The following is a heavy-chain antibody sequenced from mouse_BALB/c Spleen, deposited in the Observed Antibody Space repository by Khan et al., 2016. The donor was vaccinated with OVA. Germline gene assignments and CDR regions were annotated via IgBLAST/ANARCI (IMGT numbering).Heavy chain of an antibody. D-gene: IGHD1-1*01. CDR3: ARHNYGPFAY. Sequence: EVELVESGGGLVKPGGSLKLSCAASGFTFSTYAMSWVRQTPEKRLEWVATINSDGIYTYYPASVKGRFTISRDDAKDTLYLQMSSLRSEDAAMYYCARHNYGPFAYWGQGTLVTVSA. J-gene: IGHJ3*01. V-gene: IGHV5-9-3*01. CDR2: INSDGIYT. CDR1: GFTFSTYA.